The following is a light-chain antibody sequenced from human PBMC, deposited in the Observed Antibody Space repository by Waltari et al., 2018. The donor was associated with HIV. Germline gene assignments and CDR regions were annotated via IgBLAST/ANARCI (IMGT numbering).Light chain of an antibody. CDR1: QSVLYSSNNKNN. CDR3: QQYYSAPYT. J-gene: IGKJ2*01. V-gene: IGKV4-1*01. Sequence: DIVMTQSPDSLAVSLGERATINCKSSQSVLYSSNNKNNLAWYQQKPGQPPKLLIYWASTRQSGVPDRFSGSGSGTDFTLTISSLQAEDVAVYDCQQYYSAPYTFGQGTKLEIK. CDR2: WAS.